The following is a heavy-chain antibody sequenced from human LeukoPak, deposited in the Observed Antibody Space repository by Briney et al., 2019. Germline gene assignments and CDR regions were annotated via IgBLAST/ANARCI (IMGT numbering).Heavy chain of an antibody. CDR1: GGTFSSYT. CDR3: ARDQLPVVAAPKSRYYYYYMDV. D-gene: IGHD2-15*01. J-gene: IGHJ6*03. Sequence: SVKVSCKASGGTFSSYTISWVRQAPGQGLEWMGRIIPILGIANYTQKFQGRVTITADKSTSTAYMELSSLRSEDTAVYYCARDQLPVVAAPKSRYYYYYMDVWGKGTTVTVSS. CDR2: IIPILGIA. V-gene: IGHV1-69*04.